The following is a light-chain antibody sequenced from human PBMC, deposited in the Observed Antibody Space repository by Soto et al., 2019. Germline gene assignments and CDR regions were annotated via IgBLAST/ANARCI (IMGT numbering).Light chain of an antibody. J-gene: IGLJ1*01. CDR2: DVS. CDR3: SSYTISSTPLYV. CDR1: GSDVGGYNY. Sequence: QSVLTQPASVSGSPGQSITVSCTGTGSDVGGYNYVSWYQQHPGKAPKLMIYDVSDRPSGVSNRFSGSKSGNTASLTISGLQAEDEADYYCSSYTISSTPLYVFGTGTKVTVL. V-gene: IGLV2-14*01.